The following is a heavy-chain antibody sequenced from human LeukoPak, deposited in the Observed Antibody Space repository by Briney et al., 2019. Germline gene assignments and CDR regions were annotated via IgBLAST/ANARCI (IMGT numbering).Heavy chain of an antibody. CDR2: VYPDNSKT. CDR3: ARYGAPTEHDSRFDS. Sequence: GESLKISCKGSGYXFFGYWIGWVRQMPGTGLEWMGNVYPDNSKTVYSPSFQGQVTISADKSINTAYVQWSSLKASDTAMYYCARYGAPTEHDSRFDSWGQGTLVTVSS. CDR1: GYXFFGYW. D-gene: IGHD3-22*01. V-gene: IGHV5-51*01. J-gene: IGHJ4*02.